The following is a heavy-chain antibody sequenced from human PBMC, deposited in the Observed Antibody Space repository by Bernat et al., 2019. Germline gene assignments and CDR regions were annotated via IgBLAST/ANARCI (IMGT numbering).Heavy chain of an antibody. Sequence: QAQLVQSGAEVKKAGASVKVSCKASGYSFTGFYIHWVRQAPGQGLEWMGWINPDSGGTNYAQKFQGWVTLTRDTSSSTAYMELNRLRFDDTAIYFCARSFFYAWDVWGQGTTVTVPS. D-gene: IGHD3-16*02. CDR3: ARSFFYAWDV. CDR2: INPDSGGT. CDR1: GYSFTGFY. V-gene: IGHV1-2*04. J-gene: IGHJ6*02.